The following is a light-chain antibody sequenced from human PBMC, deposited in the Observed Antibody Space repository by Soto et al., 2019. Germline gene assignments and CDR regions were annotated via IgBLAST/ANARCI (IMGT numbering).Light chain of an antibody. CDR3: QQSYSSPPT. V-gene: IGKV1-27*01. Sequence: DIEMTQSPSSLSASLGDRVTITCRASQAITNYLAWYQQKPGKVPKLLIYAASTLESGVPSRFRGSGSGTEFTLSISSLQPEDFETYYCQQSYSSPPTFGQGTKVDIK. CDR2: AAS. J-gene: IGKJ1*01. CDR1: QAITNY.